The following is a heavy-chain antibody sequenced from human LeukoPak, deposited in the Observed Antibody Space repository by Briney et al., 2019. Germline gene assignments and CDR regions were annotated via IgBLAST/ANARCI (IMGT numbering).Heavy chain of an antibody. D-gene: IGHD6-19*01. CDR1: GYTFPSFG. V-gene: IGHV1-18*01. J-gene: IGHJ2*01. CDR2: ISAYNGNT. Sequence: ASVKVSCKASGYTFPSFGISWVRQAPGQGLEWMGWISAYNGNTNYAQQLQGRVTMTTDTSTSTAYMELRSLRSDDTAVYYCASLYPYSSGWYHDLWGRGTLVTVSS. CDR3: ASLYPYSSGWYHDL.